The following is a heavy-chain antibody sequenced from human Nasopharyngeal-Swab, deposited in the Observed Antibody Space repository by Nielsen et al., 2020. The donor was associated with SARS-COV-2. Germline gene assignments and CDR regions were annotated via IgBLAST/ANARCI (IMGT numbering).Heavy chain of an antibody. J-gene: IGHJ6*02. V-gene: IGHV3-23*01. CDR1: GFIFKNYA. D-gene: IGHD5-12*01. Sequence: GGSLRLSCSASGFIFKNYAMNWVRQAPGRGLDWVSAISGADDSTKYADSVKGRFTISRDNSKNTLDLQMNSLRAEDTAMYYCAKDRDSGDDSGEYYHYYGMDVWGQGTSVTVS. CDR2: ISGADDST. CDR3: AKDRDSGDDSGEYYHYYGMDV.